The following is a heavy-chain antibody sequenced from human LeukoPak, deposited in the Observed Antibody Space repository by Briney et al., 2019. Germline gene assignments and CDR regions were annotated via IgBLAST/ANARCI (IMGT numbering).Heavy chain of an antibody. Sequence: PGRSLRLSCSASGFSFDLYAMTWFRQAPGKGLEWVGVTRSKPYGETTQYAASVRGRFTFSRDDSKRIAYLQMNSLKTEDTAVYFCAQSHCSGGACLSFSGHYFDSWGQGSLVTVSS. CDR3: AQSHCSGGACLSFSGHYFDS. CDR1: GFSFDLYA. V-gene: IGHV3-49*03. D-gene: IGHD2-15*01. J-gene: IGHJ4*02. CDR2: TRSKPYGETT.